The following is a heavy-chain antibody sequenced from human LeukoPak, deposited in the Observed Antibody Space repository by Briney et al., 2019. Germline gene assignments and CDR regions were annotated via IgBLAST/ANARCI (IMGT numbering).Heavy chain of an antibody. CDR1: GDSISGYY. CDR2: IYYSGNT. CDR3: ARTQAYCGGDCYYLFDY. Sequence: PSETLSPTCTVSGDSISGYYWSWIRQPPGKGLEWFGYIYYSGNTYYNPSLKRRVTISVDTSKNQFSLELSSVTAADTAMYFCARTQAYCGGDCYYLFDYWGQGTLVTVSS. V-gene: IGHV4-59*01. D-gene: IGHD2-21*02. J-gene: IGHJ4*02.